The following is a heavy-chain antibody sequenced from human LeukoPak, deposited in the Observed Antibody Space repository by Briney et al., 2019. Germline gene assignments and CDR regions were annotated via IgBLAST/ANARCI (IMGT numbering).Heavy chain of an antibody. CDR3: ARGAIQLWFDY. V-gene: IGHV3-48*03. CDR1: GFTFSSYE. Sequence: GGSLRLSCAASGFTFSSYEMNWVRQAPGKGLEWVSYISSSGSTIYYADSVKSRFTISRDNAKNSLYLQMNSLRAEDTAVYYCARGAIQLWFDYWGQGTLVTVSS. J-gene: IGHJ4*02. D-gene: IGHD5-18*01. CDR2: ISSSGSTI.